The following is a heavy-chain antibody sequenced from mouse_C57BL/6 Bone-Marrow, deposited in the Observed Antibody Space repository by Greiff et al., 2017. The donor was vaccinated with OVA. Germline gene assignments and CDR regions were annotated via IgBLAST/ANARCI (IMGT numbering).Heavy chain of an antibody. Sequence: QVQLQQSGAELARPGASVKLSCKASGYTFTSYGISWVKQRTGQGLEWIGEIYPRSGNTYYNEKFKGKATLTADKSSSTAYMELRSLTSDDSAVYFCANYYGLYAMDYWGQGTSVTVSS. D-gene: IGHD1-1*01. CDR2: IYPRSGNT. CDR1: GYTFTSYG. CDR3: ANYYGLYAMDY. V-gene: IGHV1-81*01. J-gene: IGHJ4*01.